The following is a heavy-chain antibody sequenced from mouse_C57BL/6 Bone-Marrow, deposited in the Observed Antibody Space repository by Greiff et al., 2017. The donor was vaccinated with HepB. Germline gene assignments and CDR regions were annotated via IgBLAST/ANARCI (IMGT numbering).Heavy chain of an antibody. D-gene: IGHD1-1*01. J-gene: IGHJ1*03. CDR3: AYDDGSSWLRYWYFDV. V-gene: IGHV1-81*01. CDR1: GYTFTSYG. Sequence: QVHVKQSGAELARPGASVKLSCKASGYTFTSYGISWVKQRTGQGLEWIGEIYPRSGNTYYNEKFKGKATLTADKSSSTAYMELRSLTSEDSAVYFCAYDDGSSWLRYWYFDVWGTGTTVTVSS. CDR2: IYPRSGNT.